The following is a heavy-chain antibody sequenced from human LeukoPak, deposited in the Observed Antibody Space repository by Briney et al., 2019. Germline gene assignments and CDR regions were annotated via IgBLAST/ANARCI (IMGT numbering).Heavy chain of an antibody. J-gene: IGHJ5*02. D-gene: IGHD6-13*01. Sequence: SGRSLRLSCAASGFTFDDYAMHWVRQAPGKGLEWVSGISWNSGSIGYADSVKGRFTISRDNAKNSLYLQMNSLRAEDTALYYCAKDMFSSSWYGGWFDPWGQGTLVTVSS. V-gene: IGHV3-9*01. CDR1: GFTFDDYA. CDR3: AKDMFSSSWYGGWFDP. CDR2: ISWNSGSI.